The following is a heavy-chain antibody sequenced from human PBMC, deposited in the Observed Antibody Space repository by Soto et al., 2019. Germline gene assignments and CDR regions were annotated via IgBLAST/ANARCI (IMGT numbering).Heavy chain of an antibody. Sequence: GESLKISCAASGITFSSYAMSWVRQAPGKGLEWVSAISASGGNTYDADSVKGRFTISRDNSKNTLYLQMNSLRAEDTAVYYCAKSDGDYYYYYYGMDVWGQGTTVTVSS. CDR2: ISASGGNT. V-gene: IGHV3-23*01. CDR1: GITFSSYA. CDR3: AKSDGDYYYYYYGMDV. J-gene: IGHJ6*02. D-gene: IGHD4-17*01.